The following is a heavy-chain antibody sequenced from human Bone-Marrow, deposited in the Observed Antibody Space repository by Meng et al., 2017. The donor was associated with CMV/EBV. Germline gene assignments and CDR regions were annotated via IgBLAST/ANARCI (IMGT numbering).Heavy chain of an antibody. D-gene: IGHD3-3*01. Sequence: GGSLKISCAAAGSSFRSYAMNWVRHAPGKGLEWVSFISSTSSYIYYADSVKGRFTVSRDNAKKSLYLQMNSLRAEDTAVYYCASDFRFLEWLYIDAFDIWGQGTMVTVSS. CDR3: ASDFRFLEWLYIDAFDI. V-gene: IGHV3-21*01. CDR2: ISSTSSYI. J-gene: IGHJ3*02. CDR1: GSSFRSYA.